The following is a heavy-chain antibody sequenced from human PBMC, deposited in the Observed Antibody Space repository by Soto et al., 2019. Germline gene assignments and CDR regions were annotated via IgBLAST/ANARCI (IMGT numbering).Heavy chain of an antibody. Sequence: SGTTPVNPTQTLTLTCTFSGFSRSTSGTRVSWIRQPPGKALEWLARIDWDDDKFYSTSLKTRLTISKDTSKNQVVLTMTNMDPVDTATYYCVRGYSSSRVFDPRGQGTLVTVSS. D-gene: IGHD6-6*01. J-gene: IGHJ5*02. CDR1: GFSRSTSGTR. CDR2: IDWDDDK. CDR3: VRGYSSSRVFDP. V-gene: IGHV2-70*04.